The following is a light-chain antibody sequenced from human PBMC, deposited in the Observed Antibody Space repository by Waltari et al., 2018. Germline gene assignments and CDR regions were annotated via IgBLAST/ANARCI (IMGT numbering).Light chain of an antibody. CDR2: AAS. CDR3: QQLKSYPRT. CDR1: QGISSY. V-gene: IGKV1-9*01. Sequence: DIQLTQSPSFLSASVGDRVTITCRASQGISSYLAWYQQKPGQAPKLLIYAASTLQSGVPSRFSGSRSGTEFTLTISSLQTEDFATYYCQQLKSYPRTFGGGTKVEIK. J-gene: IGKJ4*01.